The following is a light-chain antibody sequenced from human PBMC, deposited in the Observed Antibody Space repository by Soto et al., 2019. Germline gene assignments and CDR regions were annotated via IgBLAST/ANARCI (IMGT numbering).Light chain of an antibody. CDR3: CAYSTSGTHV. J-gene: IGLJ1*01. V-gene: IGLV2-14*03. CDR1: SSDVGSYDY. CDR2: DVN. Sequence: QSVLTQPASVCGSPGQSITFSCTGTSSDVGSYDYVSWHQQYPGKAPKLIIYDVNNRPSGVSSRFSGSKSGNTASLTISGLQTEDEADYYCCAYSTSGTHVFGTGTKVTVL.